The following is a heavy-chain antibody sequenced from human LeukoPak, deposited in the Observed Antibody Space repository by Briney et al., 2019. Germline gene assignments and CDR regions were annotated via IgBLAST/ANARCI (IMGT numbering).Heavy chain of an antibody. CDR3: ARDRVEGSYYYYMDV. D-gene: IGHD1-1*01. Sequence: PGGSLRLSCAASGFTFSRYGMYWVRQAPGKGLEWVAAVWYDGNKNYYADSVKGRFTISRDNSKNTVYLQMTSLRAEDTAVYYCARDRVEGSYYYYMDVCGKGTTVTVSS. V-gene: IGHV3-33*07. CDR2: VWYDGNKN. CDR1: GFTFSRYG. J-gene: IGHJ6*03.